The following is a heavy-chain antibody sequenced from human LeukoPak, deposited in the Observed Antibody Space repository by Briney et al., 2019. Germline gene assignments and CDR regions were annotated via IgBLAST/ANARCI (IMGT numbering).Heavy chain of an antibody. CDR2: ISAYNGNT. CDR3: ARADYYDSSGYYYVEYFDY. J-gene: IGHJ4*02. D-gene: IGHD3-22*01. V-gene: IGHV1-18*01. Sequence: ASVKVSXKASGYTFTSYGISWVRQAPGQGLEWMGWISAYNGNTNYAQKLQGRVTMTTDTSTSTAYMELRSLRSDDTAVYYCARADYYDSSGYYYVEYFDYWGQGTLVTVSS. CDR1: GYTFTSYG.